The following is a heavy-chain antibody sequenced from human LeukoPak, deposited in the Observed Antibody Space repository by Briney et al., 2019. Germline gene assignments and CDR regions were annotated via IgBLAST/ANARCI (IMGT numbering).Heavy chain of an antibody. Sequence: PSETLSLTCTVSGDSISSGSYYWSWIRQPAGKGLEWIGRIYTSGSTNYNPSLKSRVTISVDTPKNQFSLKLSSVTAADTAMYYCARGRVEMATIDFDYWGQGTLVTVSS. J-gene: IGHJ4*02. V-gene: IGHV4-61*02. CDR1: GDSISSGSYY. CDR2: IYTSGST. CDR3: ARGRVEMATIDFDY. D-gene: IGHD5-24*01.